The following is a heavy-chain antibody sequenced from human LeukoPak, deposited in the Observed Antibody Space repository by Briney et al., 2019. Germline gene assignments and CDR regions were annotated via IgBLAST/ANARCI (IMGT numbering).Heavy chain of an antibody. D-gene: IGHD4/OR15-4a*01. CDR1: GFTFSNYW. CDR3: AGGIYGGNDY. Sequence: GGSLRLSCAASGFTFSNYWMSWVRQAPGKGLEWVANINQDGSGKCYVDSVKGRFTISRDNAKNSLYLQMNSLRAEDTAVYYCAGGIYGGNDYWGQGTLVTVSS. CDR2: INQDGSGK. J-gene: IGHJ4*02. V-gene: IGHV3-7*04.